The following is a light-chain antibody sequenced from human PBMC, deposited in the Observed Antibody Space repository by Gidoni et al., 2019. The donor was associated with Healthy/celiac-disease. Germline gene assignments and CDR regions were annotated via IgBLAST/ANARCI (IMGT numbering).Light chain of an antibody. CDR1: QTVLYSSNNKKY. J-gene: IGKJ3*01. Sequence: DIVMTQSPDSLAVSLGERATINCKSSQTVLYSSNNKKYLAWYQQKPGQPPKLLIYWASTRESGVPDRFSGSGSGTDFTLTISSLQAEDVAVYYCQQYNSTPSTFGPGTKVEIK. CDR2: WAS. V-gene: IGKV4-1*01. CDR3: QQYNSTPST.